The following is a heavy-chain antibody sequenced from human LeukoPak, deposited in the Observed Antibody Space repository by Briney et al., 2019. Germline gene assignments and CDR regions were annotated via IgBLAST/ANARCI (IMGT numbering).Heavy chain of an antibody. J-gene: IGHJ4*02. Sequence: PSETLSLTCGVSGYSISRGYYWGWIRQPPGNGLEWIGNIYHTGSTYYNPSLRSRVTISVDTSKNQFFLKLTSVTAADTAVYYCARGLEGYSAGWSRFFEYWGQETLATVSS. CDR3: ARGLEGYSAGWSRFFEY. CDR2: IYHTGST. CDR1: GYSISRGYY. V-gene: IGHV4-38-2*01. D-gene: IGHD6-19*01.